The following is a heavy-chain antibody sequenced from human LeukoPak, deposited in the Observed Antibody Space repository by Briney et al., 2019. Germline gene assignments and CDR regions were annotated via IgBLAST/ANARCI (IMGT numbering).Heavy chain of an antibody. CDR1: GGSISSGGYY. V-gene: IGHV4-31*03. D-gene: IGHD3-10*01. CDR3: ARNVALRGTLNWFDP. J-gene: IGHJ5*02. Sequence: SQTLSLTCTVSGGSISSGGYYWSWIRQPPGKGLEWIGYIYYSGSTYYNPSLKSRVTISVDTSKNQFSLKLSSVTAADTAVYYCARNVALRGTLNWFDPWGQGTLVTVSS. CDR2: IYYSGST.